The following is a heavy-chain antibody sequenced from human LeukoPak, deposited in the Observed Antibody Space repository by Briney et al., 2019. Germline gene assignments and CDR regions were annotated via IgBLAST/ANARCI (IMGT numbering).Heavy chain of an antibody. CDR2: ISSSGSTI. CDR1: GFTFSSYS. D-gene: IGHD3-3*01. Sequence: GGSLRLSCAASGFTFSSYSMSWIRQAPGKGLEWVSYISSSGSTIYYADSVKGRFTISRDNAKNSLYLQMNSLRAEDTAVYYCARGRVRFLEWSFQGVFDYWGQGTLVTVSS. CDR3: ARGRVRFLEWSFQGVFDY. V-gene: IGHV3-48*04. J-gene: IGHJ4*02.